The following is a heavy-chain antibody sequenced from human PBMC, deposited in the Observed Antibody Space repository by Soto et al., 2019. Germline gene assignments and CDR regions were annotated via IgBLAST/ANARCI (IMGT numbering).Heavy chain of an antibody. CDR1: GYTFTSYG. CDR2: ISAYNGNT. Sequence: ASVKVSCKASGYTFTSYGISWVRQAPGQGLEWMGWISAYNGNTNYAQKLQGRVTMTTDTSTSTAYMELRSLRSDDTAVYYCARGSDYGDSAGAFDIWGQGTMVTVSS. V-gene: IGHV1-18*01. D-gene: IGHD4-17*01. CDR3: ARGSDYGDSAGAFDI. J-gene: IGHJ3*02.